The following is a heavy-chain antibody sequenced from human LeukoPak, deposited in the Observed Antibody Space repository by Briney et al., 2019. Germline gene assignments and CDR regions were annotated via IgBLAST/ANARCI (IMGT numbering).Heavy chain of an antibody. CDR3: VKGWIQAVGNFC. CDR1: GFAVSSSY. Sequence: GGSLRLSCAASGFAVSSSYMSWVRQAPREGLEWVSLIYSGGSTHYADSVKGRFSISRDSSKNTLYLQMSSLTAEDTAVYYCVKGWIQAVGNFCWGQGTLVTVSS. CDR2: IYSGGST. V-gene: IGHV3-53*05. J-gene: IGHJ4*02. D-gene: IGHD5-18*01.